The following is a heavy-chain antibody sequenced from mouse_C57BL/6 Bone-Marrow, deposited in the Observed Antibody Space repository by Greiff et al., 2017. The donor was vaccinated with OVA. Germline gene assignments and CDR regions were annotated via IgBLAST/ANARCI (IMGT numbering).Heavy chain of an antibody. CDR3: AREATGVHFDY. Sequence: EVMLVESGGGLVKPGGSLKLSCAASGFTFSSYAMSWVRQTPEKRLEWVATISDGGSYTYYPDNVKGRFTISRDNAKNNLYLQMSHLTSEDTAMYYCAREATGVHFDYWGQGTTLTVSS. CDR1: GFTFSSYA. V-gene: IGHV5-4*01. J-gene: IGHJ2*01. D-gene: IGHD1-1*01. CDR2: ISDGGSYT.